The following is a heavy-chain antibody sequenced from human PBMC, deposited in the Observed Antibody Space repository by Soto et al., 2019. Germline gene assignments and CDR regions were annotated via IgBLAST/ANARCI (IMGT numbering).Heavy chain of an antibody. Sequence: PSETLSLTCAVYGGSFSGYYWSWIRQPPGKGLEWIGEINHSGSTNYNPSLKSRVTISVDTSKNQFSLKLSSVTAADTAVYYCARARGRRITMVRGAPGGWFGSWGQGTLVTVSS. D-gene: IGHD3-10*01. J-gene: IGHJ5*01. CDR2: INHSGST. CDR3: ARARGRRITMVRGAPGGWFGS. CDR1: GGSFSGYY. V-gene: IGHV4-34*01.